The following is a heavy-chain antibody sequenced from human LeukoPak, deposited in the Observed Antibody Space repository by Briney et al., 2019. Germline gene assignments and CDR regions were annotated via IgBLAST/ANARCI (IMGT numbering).Heavy chain of an antibody. CDR2: ISYDGSNK. CDR1: GFTFSSYG. D-gene: IGHD2-15*01. CDR3: AKAGDIVVVVAAFDY. J-gene: IGHJ4*02. V-gene: IGHV3-30*18. Sequence: GGSLRLSCAASGFTFSSYGMHWVRQAPGKGLEWVAVISYDGSNKYYADSVKGRFTISRDNSKNMLYLQMNSLRAEDTAVYYCAKAGDIVVVVAAFDYWGQGTLVTVSS.